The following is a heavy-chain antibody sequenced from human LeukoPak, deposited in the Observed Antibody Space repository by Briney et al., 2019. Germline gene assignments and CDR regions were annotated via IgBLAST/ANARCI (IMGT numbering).Heavy chain of an antibody. CDR2: ISCSSSYI. Sequence: GGSLRLSCAASGFTFSSYSMNWVRQAPGKGLEWVSSISCSSSYIYYADSVKGRFTISRDNAKNSLYLQMNSLRAEDTAVYYCARTIAVAGTMVLEYYFDYWGQGTLVTVSS. J-gene: IGHJ4*02. D-gene: IGHD6-13*01. V-gene: IGHV3-21*01. CDR3: ARTIAVAGTMVLEYYFDY. CDR1: GFTFSSYS.